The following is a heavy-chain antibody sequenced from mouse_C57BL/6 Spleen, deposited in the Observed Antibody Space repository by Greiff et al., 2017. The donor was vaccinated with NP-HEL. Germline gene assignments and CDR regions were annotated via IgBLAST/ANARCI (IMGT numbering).Heavy chain of an antibody. CDR1: GYTFTSYT. J-gene: IGHJ4*01. CDR3: GGGAMDY. CDR2: INPSSGYT. Sequence: LVESGAELARPGASVKMSCKASGYTFTSYTMHWVKQRPGQGLEWIGYINPSSGYTKYNQKFKDKATLTADKSSSTAYMQLSSLTSEASAVYYCGGGAMDYWGQGTSVTVSS. V-gene: IGHV1-4*01.